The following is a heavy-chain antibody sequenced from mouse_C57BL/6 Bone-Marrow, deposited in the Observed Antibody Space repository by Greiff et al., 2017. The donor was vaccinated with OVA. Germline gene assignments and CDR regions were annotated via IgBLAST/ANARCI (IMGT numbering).Heavy chain of an antibody. Sequence: EVQGVESGGGLVQPGGSLKLSCAASGFTFSDYGMAWVRQAPRKGPEWVAFISNLAYSIYYADTVTGRFTISRENAKNTLYLEMSSLRSEDTAMYYCARRDYGNYGSAMDYWGQGTSVTVSS. J-gene: IGHJ4*01. CDR1: GFTFSDYG. D-gene: IGHD2-1*01. V-gene: IGHV5-15*01. CDR2: ISNLAYSI. CDR3: ARRDYGNYGSAMDY.